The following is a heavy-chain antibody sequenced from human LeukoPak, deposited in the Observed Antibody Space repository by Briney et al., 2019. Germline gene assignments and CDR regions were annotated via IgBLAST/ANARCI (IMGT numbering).Heavy chain of an antibody. CDR2: IKHDGSEK. CDR3: ARQPIYEAYFDF. D-gene: IGHD3-16*01. J-gene: IGHJ4*02. V-gene: IGHV3-7*01. Sequence: GGSLRLSCVASGFPFDRYWMSWVRQAPGKGLEWVANIKHDGSEKHFVDSVKGRFTISRDNAENSLLLQMNSLRADDTAVYFCARQPIYEAYFDFWGQGTLVTVSS. CDR1: GFPFDRYW.